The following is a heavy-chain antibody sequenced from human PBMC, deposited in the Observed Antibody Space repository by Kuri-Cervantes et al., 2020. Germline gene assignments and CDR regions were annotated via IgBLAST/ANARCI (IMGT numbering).Heavy chain of an antibody. V-gene: IGHV3-21*04. CDR2: ISSSSSYI. Sequence: GESLKISCAASGFTFSSYSMNWVRQAPGKGLEWVSSISSSSSYIYYADSVKGRFTISRDNAKNSLYLQMNSLRAEDTALYYCAKDTRAYDFWSGYHNYYYYYGMDVWGQGTTVTVSS. J-gene: IGHJ6*02. CDR1: GFTFSSYS. D-gene: IGHD3-3*01. CDR3: AKDTRAYDFWSGYHNYYYYYGMDV.